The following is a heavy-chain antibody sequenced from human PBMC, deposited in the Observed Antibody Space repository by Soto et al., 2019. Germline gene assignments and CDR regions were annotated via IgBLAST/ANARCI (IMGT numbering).Heavy chain of an antibody. V-gene: IGHV5-51*01. Sequence: PGESLKISCKVSGYDFSTYWIGWVRQMPGKGLEWMGIIYPYDSDTRYSPSFRGQVTISADKSISTAYLQWSSLKASDTAVYYCGRQGDSSVLIDYWGQGIQVTVSS. CDR2: IYPYDSDT. D-gene: IGHD6-19*01. J-gene: IGHJ4*02. CDR3: GRQGDSSVLIDY. CDR1: GYDFSTYW.